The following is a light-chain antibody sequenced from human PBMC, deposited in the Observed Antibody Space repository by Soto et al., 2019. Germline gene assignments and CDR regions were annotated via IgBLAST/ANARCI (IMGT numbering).Light chain of an antibody. Sequence: DIPMTQSPSSLSASVGDRSTITYRASQSITSYLNWYQQKPGQALQLLIYAASSLTRVVPSRFSGSGSGTDFTLTISSLQPEDDATYYCHQSYSSPYTFGQGTRVEIK. J-gene: IGKJ5*01. CDR1: QSITSY. CDR3: HQSYSSPYT. CDR2: AAS. V-gene: IGKV1-39*01.